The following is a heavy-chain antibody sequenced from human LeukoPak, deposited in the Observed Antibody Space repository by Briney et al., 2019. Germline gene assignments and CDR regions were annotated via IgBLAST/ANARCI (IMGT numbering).Heavy chain of an antibody. CDR3: AKDGVYRNLFDY. Sequence: GGSLRLSCAASGFTFSSYAMSWVRQAPGKGLEWVSTISGSGGSTYYADSVKGRFTISRDNSKNTLYLQMNSLRAEDTAVYYCAKDGVYRNLFDYWGQGTLVTVSS. D-gene: IGHD1-14*01. CDR1: GFTFSSYA. J-gene: IGHJ4*02. CDR2: ISGSGGST. V-gene: IGHV3-23*01.